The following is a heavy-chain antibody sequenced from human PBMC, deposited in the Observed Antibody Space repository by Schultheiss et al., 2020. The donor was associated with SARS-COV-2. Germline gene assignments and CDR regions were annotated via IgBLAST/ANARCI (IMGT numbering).Heavy chain of an antibody. V-gene: IGHV5-51*01. CDR2: IYPGDSDT. CDR1: GYSFTSYW. D-gene: IGHD3-16*02. Sequence: GESLKISCKGSGYSFTSYWIGWVRQMPGKGLEWMGIIYPGDSDTRYSPSFQGQVTISADKSISTAYLQWSSLKASDTAMYYCARTVIRSFMRGVIVNYYYYGMDVWGQGTTVTVAS. CDR3: ARTVIRSFMRGVIVNYYYYGMDV. J-gene: IGHJ6*02.